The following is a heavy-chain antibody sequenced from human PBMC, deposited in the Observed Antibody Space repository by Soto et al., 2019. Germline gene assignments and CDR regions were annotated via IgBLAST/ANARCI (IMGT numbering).Heavy chain of an antibody. CDR3: AKQKYDYDSSGYWDYFDY. J-gene: IGHJ4*02. Sequence: GGSLRLSCAASGFTFSSYAMSWVRQAPGKGLEWVSAISGSGGSTYYADSVKGRFTISRDNSKNTLYLQMNSLRAEDTAVYYCAKQKYDYDSSGYWDYFDYWGQGTLVTVSS. CDR2: ISGSGGST. V-gene: IGHV3-23*01. D-gene: IGHD3-22*01. CDR1: GFTFSSYA.